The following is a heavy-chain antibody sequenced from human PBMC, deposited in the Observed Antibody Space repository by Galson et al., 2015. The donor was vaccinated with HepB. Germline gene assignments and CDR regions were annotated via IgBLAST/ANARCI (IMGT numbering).Heavy chain of an antibody. Sequence: SLRLSCAASGFTFSSYAMSWVRRAPGKGLEWVSAISGSGGSTYYADSVKGRFTISRDNSKNTLYLQMNSLRAEDTAVYYCATTSLHPVLLDAFDIWGQGTMVTVSS. CDR2: ISGSGGST. CDR3: ATTSLHPVLLDAFDI. J-gene: IGHJ3*02. CDR1: GFTFSSYA. V-gene: IGHV3-23*01. D-gene: IGHD3-10*01.